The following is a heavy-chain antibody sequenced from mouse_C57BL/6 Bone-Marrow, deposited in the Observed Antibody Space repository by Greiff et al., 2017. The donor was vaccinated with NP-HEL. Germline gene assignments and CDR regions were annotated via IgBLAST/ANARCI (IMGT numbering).Heavy chain of an antibody. J-gene: IGHJ2*01. V-gene: IGHV1-81*01. CDR2: IYPRSGNT. Sequence: QVQLQQSGAELARPGASVKLSCKASGYTFTSYGISWVKQRTGQGLEWIGEIYPRSGNTYYNEKFKGKATLTADKSSSTAYMELRSLTSEDSAVYFWARSVGYYFWRYYFDYWGQGTTLTVSS. CDR3: ARSVGYYFWRYYFDY. D-gene: IGHD2-3*01. CDR1: GYTFTSYG.